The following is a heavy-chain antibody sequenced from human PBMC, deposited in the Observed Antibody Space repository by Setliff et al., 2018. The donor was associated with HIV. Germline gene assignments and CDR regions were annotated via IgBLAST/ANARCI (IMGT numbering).Heavy chain of an antibody. Sequence: SETLSLTCTISGGSLDSGNYYWSWIRQPAGKGLEWIGRASPSGSSNYSPSLKSRVSISIDTSKQFSLNVRSLTAADTAVYYCALLNHIVVVTALLPGDYWGQGTPVTVSS. V-gene: IGHV4-61*02. CDR1: GGSLDSGNYY. CDR3: ALLNHIVVVTALLPGDY. D-gene: IGHD2-21*02. J-gene: IGHJ4*02. CDR2: ASPSGSS.